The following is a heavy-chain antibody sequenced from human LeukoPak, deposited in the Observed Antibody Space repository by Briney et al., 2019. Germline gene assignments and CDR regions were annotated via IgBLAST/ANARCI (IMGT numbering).Heavy chain of an antibody. J-gene: IGHJ5*02. CDR2: IYWNSDRI. V-gene: IGHV3-9*01. D-gene: IGHD3-9*01. Sequence: PGRSLRLSCAASGNTLIDYAMHWVRQAPGKGLEWVSGIYWNSDRIDYADSVKGRFTISRDNSKNTLYLQMNSLRAEDTAVYYCAREPPYDILTGYPSWGQGTLVTVSS. CDR1: GNTLIDYA. CDR3: AREPPYDILTGYPS.